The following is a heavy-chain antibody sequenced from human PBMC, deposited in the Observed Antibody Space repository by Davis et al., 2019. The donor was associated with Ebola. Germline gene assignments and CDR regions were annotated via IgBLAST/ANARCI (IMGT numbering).Heavy chain of an antibody. J-gene: IGHJ6*02. CDR2: IYYSGST. D-gene: IGHD5-18*01. Sequence: PGGSLRLSCTVSGGSISSYYWSWIRQPPGKGLEWIGYIYYSGSTNYNPSLKSRVTISVDTSKNQFSLKLSSVTAADTAMYYCARDSGYSYGADYYYYGMDVWGQGTTVTVSS. CDR1: GGSISSYY. V-gene: IGHV4-59*01. CDR3: ARDSGYSYGADYYYYGMDV.